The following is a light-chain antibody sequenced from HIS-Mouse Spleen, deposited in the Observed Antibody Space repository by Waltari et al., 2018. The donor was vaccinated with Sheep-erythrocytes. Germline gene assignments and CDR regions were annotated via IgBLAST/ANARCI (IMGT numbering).Light chain of an antibody. CDR1: SSHLGTHY. V-gene: IGLV1-51*01. Sequence: QSVLTQPPSVSAAPGQKVTISFPGTSSHLGTHYVPWYQQLPGTAPKLLIYDNNKRPSGIPDRFSGSKSGTSATLGITGLQTGDEADYYCGTWDSSLSAGVFGGGTKLTVL. CDR3: GTWDSSLSAGV. CDR2: DNN. J-gene: IGLJ3*02.